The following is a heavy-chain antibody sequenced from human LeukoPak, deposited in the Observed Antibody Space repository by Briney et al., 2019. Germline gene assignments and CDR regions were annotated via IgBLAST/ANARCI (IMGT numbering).Heavy chain of an antibody. J-gene: IGHJ4*02. V-gene: IGHV3-30*18. CDR2: ISYDGSNK. CDR3: AKDRGSAAGSY. CDR1: GFTFSSYG. Sequence: GGSLRLSCAASGFTFSSYGMPWVRQAPGKGLEWVAVISYDGSNKYYADSVKGRFTFSRDNSKNTLYLQMNSLRAEDTAVYYCAKDRGSAAGSYWGQGTLVTVSS. D-gene: IGHD6-13*01.